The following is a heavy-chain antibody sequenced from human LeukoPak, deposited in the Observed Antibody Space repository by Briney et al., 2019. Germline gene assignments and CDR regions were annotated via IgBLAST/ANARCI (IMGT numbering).Heavy chain of an antibody. V-gene: IGHV3-30-3*01. D-gene: IGHD2-21*01. CDR3: ARVDCHRSSCYSDQFDC. CDR2: ISYDGGNQ. J-gene: IGHJ4*02. Sequence: GGSLRLSCAASGFTFNTYAMHWVRQAPGKGLEWVAVISYDGGNQYYTDSVKGRFTLSRDNSKNTLSLQMHSLRVEDTALYYCARVDCHRSSCYSDQFDCWGQGTLVTVSA. CDR1: GFTFNTYA.